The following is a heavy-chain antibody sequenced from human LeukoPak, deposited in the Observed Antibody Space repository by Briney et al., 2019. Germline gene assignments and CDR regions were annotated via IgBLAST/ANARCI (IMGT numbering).Heavy chain of an antibody. D-gene: IGHD3-22*01. CDR1: GFTFSNYG. V-gene: IGHV3-23*01. CDR3: AKEGSAYFTYYYDSSGFAY. J-gene: IGHJ4*02. Sequence: GGSLRLSCAASGFTFSNYGMSWVRQAPGKGLEGVSSISGSVGSTYCADSVWGRFTISRDNTKNTLYLQMNSLRAEHTAVYYCAKEGSAYFTYYYDSSGFAYWGQGTMVTVSS. CDR2: ISGSVGST.